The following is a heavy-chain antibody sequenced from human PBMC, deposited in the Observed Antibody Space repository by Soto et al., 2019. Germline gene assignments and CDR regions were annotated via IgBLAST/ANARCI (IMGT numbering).Heavy chain of an antibody. J-gene: IGHJ6*02. D-gene: IGHD5-12*01. Sequence: WESLKISCKGSGYSFTSYWIGWVRQMPGKGLEGMGTIYLGDSDTRYSPSFQGQVTISADKSISTAYLKWSRLKALDTAMYYCARHKSLPLATKKYYYYGMDVWGQGTTVTVSS. CDR1: GYSFTSYW. CDR3: ARHKSLPLATKKYYYYGMDV. V-gene: IGHV5-51*01. CDR2: IYLGDSDT.